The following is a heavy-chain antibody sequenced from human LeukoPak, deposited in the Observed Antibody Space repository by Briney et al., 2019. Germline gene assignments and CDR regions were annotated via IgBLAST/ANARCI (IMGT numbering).Heavy chain of an antibody. CDR3: ARVSFDYYDSSGYWMYYFDY. CDR2: ISSSSSYI. Sequence: GGSLRLSCAASGFTFSSYSMNWVRQAPGKGLEWVSSISSSSSYIYYADSVKGRFTISRDNAKNSLYLQMNSLRAEDTAVYYCARVSFDYYDSSGYWMYYFDYWGQGTLVTVSS. V-gene: IGHV3-21*01. CDR1: GFTFSSYS. D-gene: IGHD3-22*01. J-gene: IGHJ4*02.